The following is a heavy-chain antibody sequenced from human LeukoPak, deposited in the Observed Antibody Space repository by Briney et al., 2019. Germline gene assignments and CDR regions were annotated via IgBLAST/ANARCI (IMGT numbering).Heavy chain of an antibody. CDR3: AKGDPSAAYCGGDCPINAFDI. CDR2: ISGSGGST. J-gene: IGHJ3*02. D-gene: IGHD2-21*01. CDR1: GFTFSSYA. Sequence: GGSLRLSCAASGFTFSSYAMSWVRQAPGKGLEWVSAISGSGGSTYYADSVKGRFTISRDNSKNTLYLQMNSLRAEDTAVYYCAKGDPSAAYCGGDCPINAFDIWGQGTMVTVSS. V-gene: IGHV3-23*01.